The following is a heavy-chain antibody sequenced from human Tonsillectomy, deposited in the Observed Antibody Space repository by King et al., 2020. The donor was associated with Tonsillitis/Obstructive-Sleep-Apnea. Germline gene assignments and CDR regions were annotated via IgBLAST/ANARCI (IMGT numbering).Heavy chain of an antibody. CDR1: GFTFDDYA. J-gene: IGHJ4*02. D-gene: IGHD4-23*01. Sequence: VQLVESGGGVVQPGGSLRLSCAASGFTFDDYAMHWVRHAPGKGLEWVSLISGDGGSTYYADSVKGRFTISRDNSKNSLYLQMNSLRTEDTALYYCAKDFAYGGNSGLYYFDYWGQGTLVTVSS. CDR2: ISGDGGST. V-gene: IGHV3-43*02. CDR3: AKDFAYGGNSGLYYFDY.